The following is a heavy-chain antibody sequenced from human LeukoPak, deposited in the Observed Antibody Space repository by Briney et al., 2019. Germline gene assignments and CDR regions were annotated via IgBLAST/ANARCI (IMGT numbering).Heavy chain of an antibody. J-gene: IGHJ4*02. CDR3: ARDGRESTIFGVVIMFDY. CDR1: GYTFTSYG. D-gene: IGHD3-3*01. V-gene: IGHV1-2*02. Sequence: GASVKVSCKASGYTFTSYGISWVRQAPGQGLEWMGWINPNSGGTNYAQKFQGRVTMTRDTSISTAYMELSRLRSDDTAVYYCARDGRESTIFGVVIMFDYWGQGTLVTVSS. CDR2: INPNSGGT.